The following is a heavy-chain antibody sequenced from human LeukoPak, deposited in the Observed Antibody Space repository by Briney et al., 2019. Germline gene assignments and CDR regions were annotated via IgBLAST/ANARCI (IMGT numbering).Heavy chain of an antibody. CDR2: IIPIFGTA. CDR1: GGTFSSYD. CDR3: ARENIAARRGLDY. J-gene: IGHJ4*02. Sequence: ASVKVSCKASGGTFSSYDISWVRQAPGQGLEWMRGIIPIFGTANYAQKFQGRVTITADESTSTAYMELSSLRSEDTAVYYCARENIAARRGLDYWGQGTLVPVSS. V-gene: IGHV1-69*13. D-gene: IGHD6-6*01.